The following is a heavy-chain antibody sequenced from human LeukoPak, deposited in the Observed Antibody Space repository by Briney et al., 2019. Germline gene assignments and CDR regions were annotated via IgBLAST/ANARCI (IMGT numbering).Heavy chain of an antibody. CDR3: AREGPSFWSGPDYGMDV. V-gene: IGHV4-61*01. J-gene: IGHJ6*02. D-gene: IGHD3-3*01. Sequence: SETLSPTCTVSGGSFSSGSYYWSWIRQPPGKGLEWIGYIYYSGSTNYNPSLKSRVTISVDTSKNQFSLKLSSVTAADTAVYYCAREGPSFWSGPDYGMDVWGQGTTVTVSS. CDR1: GGSFSSGSYY. CDR2: IYYSGST.